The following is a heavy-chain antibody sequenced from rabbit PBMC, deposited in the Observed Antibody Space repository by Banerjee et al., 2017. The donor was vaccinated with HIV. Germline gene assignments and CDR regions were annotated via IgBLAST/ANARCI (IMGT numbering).Heavy chain of an antibody. CDR2: IYTGGGTT. D-gene: IGHD1-1*01. J-gene: IGHJ4*01. V-gene: IGHV1S45*01. CDR1: GFSFSSGYD. Sequence: QEQLEESGGGLVKPEGSLTLTCKASGFSFSSGYDMCWVRQAPGKGLEWIGCIYTGGGTTYYASWAKGRFTISKTSSTTVTLQMTSLTAADTATYFCAREDGGVGGYDNNLWGPGTLVTVS. CDR3: AREDGGVGGYDNNL.